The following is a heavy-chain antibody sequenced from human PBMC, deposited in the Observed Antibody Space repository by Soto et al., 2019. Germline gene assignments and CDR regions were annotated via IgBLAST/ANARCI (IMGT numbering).Heavy chain of an antibody. J-gene: IGHJ4*02. V-gene: IGHV3-30-3*01. D-gene: IGHD3-9*01. CDR2: IPYDGSNK. CDR1: GFTFSSYA. Sequence: GGSLRLSCAASGFTFSSYAMHWVRQAPGKGLEWVAVIPYDGSNKYYADSVKGRFTISRDNSKNTLYLQMNSLRAEDTAVYYCAKPHTYYDILTGYYNGPDPYYLDYWGQGTLVTVSS. CDR3: AKPHTYYDILTGYYNGPDPYYLDY.